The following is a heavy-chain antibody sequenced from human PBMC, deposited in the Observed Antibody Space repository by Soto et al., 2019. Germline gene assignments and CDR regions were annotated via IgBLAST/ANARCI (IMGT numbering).Heavy chain of an antibody. V-gene: IGHV3-21*01. Sequence: GGSLRLSCAASGFTFSSYSMNRVRQAPGKGLEWVSSISSSSSYIYYADSVKGRFTISRDNAKNSLYLQMNSLRAEDTAVYYCARSSVMYSSSPWGQGTLVTVSS. CDR2: ISSSSSYI. J-gene: IGHJ5*02. D-gene: IGHD6-6*01. CDR3: ARSSVMYSSSP. CDR1: GFTFSSYS.